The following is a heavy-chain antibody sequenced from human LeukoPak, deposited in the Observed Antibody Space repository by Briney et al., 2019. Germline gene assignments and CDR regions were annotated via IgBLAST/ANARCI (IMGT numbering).Heavy chain of an antibody. CDR1: GFTFSSYS. J-gene: IGHJ4*02. D-gene: IGHD4-23*01. CDR3: ARVDYGGFNFDY. CDR2: ISGSSGSI. Sequence: PGGSLRLSCAASGFTFSSYSMNWVRQAPGKGLEWVSYISGSSGSIYYADSVRGRFTISRDNAKNSLSLQMNGLRAEDTAVYYCARVDYGGFNFDYWGQGTLVTVST. V-gene: IGHV3-48*01.